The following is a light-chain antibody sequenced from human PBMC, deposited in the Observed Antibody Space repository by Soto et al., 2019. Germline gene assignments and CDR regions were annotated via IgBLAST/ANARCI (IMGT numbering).Light chain of an antibody. CDR2: DVS. CDR3: CSYAGSYTVV. CDR1: SSDVGGYNY. V-gene: IGLV2-11*01. Sequence: QSALTQPRSVSGSPGQSVTISCTGTSSDVGGYNYVSWYQQHPGKAPKLMIYDVSKRPSGLPDRFSGSKSGNTASLTISGLQAEDEADYYCCSYAGSYTVVFGGGTKLTV. J-gene: IGLJ3*02.